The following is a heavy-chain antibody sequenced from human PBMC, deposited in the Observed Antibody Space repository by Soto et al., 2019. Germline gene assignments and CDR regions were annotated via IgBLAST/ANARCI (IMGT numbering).Heavy chain of an antibody. CDR2: IIPIFGTA. Sequence: QVQLVQSGAEVKKPGSSVKVSCKASGGTFSSYAISWVRQAPGQGLEWMGGIIPIFGTANYAQKFQGRVTINADESTSTAYMELSSLRSEDTAVYYCASTYYDFWSGYSPYYFDYWGQGTLVTVSS. D-gene: IGHD3-3*01. J-gene: IGHJ4*02. CDR3: ASTYYDFWSGYSPYYFDY. V-gene: IGHV1-69*01. CDR1: GGTFSSYA.